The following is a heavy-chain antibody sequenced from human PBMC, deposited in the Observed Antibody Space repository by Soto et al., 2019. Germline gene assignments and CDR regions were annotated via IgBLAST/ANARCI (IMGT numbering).Heavy chain of an antibody. Sequence: PGGSLRLSCAASGFTLSAFWMSWVRQAPGKGLEWVANIKQDGSEEHYVDSVKGRFTMSRDNAENSLYLQMDTLRVEDTAMYYCVRSNSRGEDSTAYRSFDFWGQGILVTVSS. CDR1: GFTLSAFW. J-gene: IGHJ5*01. V-gene: IGHV3-7*01. CDR3: VRSNSRGEDSTAYRSFDF. CDR2: IKQDGSEE. D-gene: IGHD3-16*01.